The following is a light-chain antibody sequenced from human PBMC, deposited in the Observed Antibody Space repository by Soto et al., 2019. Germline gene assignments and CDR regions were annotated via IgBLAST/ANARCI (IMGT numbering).Light chain of an antibody. V-gene: IGKV1-5*01. Sequence: DIQMTQSPSTLSASVGDRVTLTCRASRGISNWFAWYQQKPGKAPKLRIYDVSSLQSGVPSRLSGSGSGTEFTLTISSLQPDDYATYYCQQYDTFWTFGQGTKVDI. CDR1: RGISNW. CDR3: QQYDTFWT. CDR2: DVS. J-gene: IGKJ1*01.